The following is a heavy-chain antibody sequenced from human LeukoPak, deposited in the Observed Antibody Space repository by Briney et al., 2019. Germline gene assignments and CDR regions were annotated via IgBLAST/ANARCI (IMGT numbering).Heavy chain of an antibody. D-gene: IGHD6-13*01. CDR3: ARVVAAAGIDY. CDR1: GFTFSSYS. V-gene: IGHV3-21*01. J-gene: IGHJ4*02. Sequence: PGGSLRLSCAASGFTFSSYSMNWVRQAPEKGLEWVSSISSSSSYIYYADSVKGRFTISRDNAKNSLYLQMNSLRAEDTAVYYCARVVAAAGIDYWGQGTLVTVSS. CDR2: ISSSSSYI.